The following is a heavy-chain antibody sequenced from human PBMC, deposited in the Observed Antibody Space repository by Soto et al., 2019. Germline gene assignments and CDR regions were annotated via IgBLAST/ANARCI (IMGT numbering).Heavy chain of an antibody. CDR3: AKDFVLMVYASNAFDI. D-gene: IGHD2-8*01. CDR2: ISGSGGST. Sequence: EVQLLESGGGLVQPGGSLRLSCAASGFTFSSYAMSWVRQAPGKGLEWVSAISGSGGSTYYADSVKGRFTISRDNSKNTLYLQMNSLGAEDTAVYYCAKDFVLMVYASNAFDIWGQGTMVTVSS. J-gene: IGHJ3*02. CDR1: GFTFSSYA. V-gene: IGHV3-23*01.